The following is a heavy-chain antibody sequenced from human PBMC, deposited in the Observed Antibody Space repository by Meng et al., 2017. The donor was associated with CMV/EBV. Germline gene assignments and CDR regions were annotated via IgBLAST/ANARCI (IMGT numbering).Heavy chain of an antibody. V-gene: IGHV2-26*01. CDR1: GFSLSNARMG. Sequence: SGPTLVKPTETLTLTCTVSGFSLSNARMGVSWIRQPPGKALEWLAHLFSNDEKSYRTSLKSRLTISKDTSKSQVVLTMTNMDPVDTATYYCARIPTYCSSTSCYRDAFDIWGQGTMVTVSS. J-gene: IGHJ3*02. CDR3: ARIPTYCSSTSCYRDAFDI. D-gene: IGHD2-2*01. CDR2: LFSNDEK.